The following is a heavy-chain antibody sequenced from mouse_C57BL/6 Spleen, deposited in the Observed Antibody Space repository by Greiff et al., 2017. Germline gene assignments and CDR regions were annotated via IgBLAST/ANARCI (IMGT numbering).Heavy chain of an antibody. CDR1: GYTFTDYE. V-gene: IGHV1-15*01. Sequence: VQLQESGAELVRPGASVTLSCKASGYTFTDYEMHWVKQTPVHGLEWIGAIDPETGGTAYNQKFKGKAILTADKSSSTAYMELRSLTSEDSAVYYCTRKEGAMDYWGQGTSVAVSS. J-gene: IGHJ4*01. CDR2: IDPETGGT. CDR3: TRKEGAMDY.